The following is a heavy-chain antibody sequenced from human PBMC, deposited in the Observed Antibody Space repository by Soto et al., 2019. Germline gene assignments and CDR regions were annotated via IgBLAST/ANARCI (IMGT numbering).Heavy chain of an antibody. CDR2: IIPIFGTA. CDR3: AREKYCSSTSCYSSQGMDV. Sequence: SVKVSCKASGGTFSSYAISWVRQAPGQGLEWMGGIIPIFGTANYAQKFQGRVTITADESTSTAYMELSSLRSEDTAVYYCAREKYCSSTSCYSSQGMDVWGQGTTVTVSS. D-gene: IGHD2-2*01. V-gene: IGHV1-69*13. CDR1: GGTFSSYA. J-gene: IGHJ6*02.